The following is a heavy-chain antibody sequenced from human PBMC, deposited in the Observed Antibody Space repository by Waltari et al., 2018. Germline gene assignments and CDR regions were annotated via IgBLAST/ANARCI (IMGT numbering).Heavy chain of an antibody. CDR1: GGTFSSYA. CDR2: SIPIFGTA. J-gene: IGHJ4*02. CDR3: ARDLAGYCSGGSCYSGDY. Sequence: QVQLVQSGAEVKKPGSSVKVSCKASGGTFSSYAISWVRQAPGQGLEWRGGSIPIFGTANYAQKFQGRGTITADESASTAYMELSSLRSEDTAVYYGARDLAGYCSGGSCYSGDYWGQGTLVTVSS. D-gene: IGHD2-15*01. V-gene: IGHV1-69*01.